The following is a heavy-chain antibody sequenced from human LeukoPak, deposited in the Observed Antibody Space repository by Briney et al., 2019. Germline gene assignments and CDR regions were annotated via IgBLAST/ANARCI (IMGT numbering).Heavy chain of an antibody. V-gene: IGHV3-23*01. Sequence: TGGSLRLSCAASGFTFTSYSMNWVRQAPGKGLEWVSTISGGGGSTYYADSVTGRFTISRDNSKNTLYLQVNSLRAEDTAVYYCAKGGKWDVTPFDYWGQGTLVTVSS. J-gene: IGHJ4*02. CDR3: AKGGKWDVTPFDY. D-gene: IGHD1-26*01. CDR2: ISGGGGST. CDR1: GFTFTSYS.